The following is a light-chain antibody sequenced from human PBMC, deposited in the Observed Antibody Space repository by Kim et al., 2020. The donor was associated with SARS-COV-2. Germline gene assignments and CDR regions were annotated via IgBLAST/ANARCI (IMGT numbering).Light chain of an antibody. CDR2: YDS. J-gene: IGLJ3*02. CDR1: NIGSKS. V-gene: IGLV3-21*04. Sequence: VSVAPGKTARITCGGNNIGSKSVHWYQQKPGQAPVLVIYYDSDRPSGLPERFSGSNSGNTATLTISRVEAGDEADYYCQVWDSSSDHPVFGGGTQLTVL. CDR3: QVWDSSSDHPV.